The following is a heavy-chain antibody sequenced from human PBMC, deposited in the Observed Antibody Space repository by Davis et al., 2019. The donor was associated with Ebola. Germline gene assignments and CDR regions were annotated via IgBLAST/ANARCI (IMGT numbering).Heavy chain of an antibody. D-gene: IGHD2-15*01. Sequence: LRLSCTVSGGSISSGGYYWSWIRQHPGKGLEWIGYIYYSGSTYYNPSLESRVTISVDTSKNQFSLKLSSVTAADTAVYYCARAGECSGGSCYSDYYYYMDVWGKGTTVTVSS. CDR3: ARAGECSGGSCYSDYYYYMDV. CDR2: IYYSGST. V-gene: IGHV4-30-4*08. J-gene: IGHJ6*03. CDR1: GGSISSGGYY.